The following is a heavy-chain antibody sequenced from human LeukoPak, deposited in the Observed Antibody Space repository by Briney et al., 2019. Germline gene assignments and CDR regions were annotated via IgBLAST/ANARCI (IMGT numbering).Heavy chain of an antibody. V-gene: IGHV3-21*01. CDR3: ARVFGQQLAFDP. J-gene: IGHJ5*02. CDR1: GFTFSSYS. Sequence: GGSLRLSCAASGFTFSSYSMNWVRQAPGKELEWVSSIISSSSYIYNADSVKGRFTISRDNAKTSLYLQMNSLRAEDTAVYYCARVFGQQLAFDPWGQGTLVTVSS. CDR2: IISSSSYI. D-gene: IGHD6-13*01.